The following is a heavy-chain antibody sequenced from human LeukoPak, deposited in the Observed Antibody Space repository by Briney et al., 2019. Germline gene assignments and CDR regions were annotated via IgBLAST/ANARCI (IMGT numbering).Heavy chain of an antibody. V-gene: IGHV3-48*04. CDR1: GFTFSSYS. CDR2: ISSSSSTI. Sequence: GSVRLSCSASGFTFSSYSMNWVRQAPGKGWEWGSYISSSSSTIYYADSVTGGFTTSRANAKNSLFLQMNSLRAEDTAVYYCARLGRATAFDYWGQGTMVTVSS. D-gene: IGHD1-26*01. CDR3: ARLGRATAFDY. J-gene: IGHJ4*02.